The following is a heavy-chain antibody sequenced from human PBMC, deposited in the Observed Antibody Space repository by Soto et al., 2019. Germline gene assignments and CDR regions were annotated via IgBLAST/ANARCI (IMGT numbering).Heavy chain of an antibody. CDR1: GGSISSYY. CDR3: ASVGCSGGSCYAFDY. J-gene: IGHJ4*02. D-gene: IGHD2-15*01. CDR2: IYYSGST. Sequence: PSETLSLTCNVSGGSISSYYWSWIRQPPGKGLEWIGYIYYSGSTKYNPSLKSRVTISVDTSKNQFSLKLSSVTAADTAVYYCASVGCSGGSCYAFDYWGQGTLVTVS. V-gene: IGHV4-59*08.